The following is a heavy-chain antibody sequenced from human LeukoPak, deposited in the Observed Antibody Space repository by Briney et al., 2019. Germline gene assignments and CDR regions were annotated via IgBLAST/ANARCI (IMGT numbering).Heavy chain of an antibody. V-gene: IGHV4-30-4*01. Sequence: SQTPSLTCTVSGGSISSADDYWSWIRQPPGKGLEWIGYIFYTGSTYYNPSLRSRVAMSLDTSKNQFSLKLTSVTAADTAVYYCAVLRLGDLSSYYFDYWGQGTLVTVSS. CDR1: GGSISSADDY. CDR2: IFYTGST. CDR3: AVLRLGDLSSYYFDY. J-gene: IGHJ4*02. D-gene: IGHD3-16*02.